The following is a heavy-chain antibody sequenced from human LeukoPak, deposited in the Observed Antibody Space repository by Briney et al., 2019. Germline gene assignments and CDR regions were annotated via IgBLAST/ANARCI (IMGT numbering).Heavy chain of an antibody. Sequence: SVKVSCKASGGTFISYAISWVRQAPGQGLEWMGGIIPIFGTANYAQKFQGRVTIPTDESTSTAYMELSSLRSEDTAVYYCARDKEITGGWFDPWGQGTLVTVSS. D-gene: IGHD3-16*01. CDR1: GGTFISYA. J-gene: IGHJ5*02. CDR3: ARDKEITGGWFDP. CDR2: IIPIFGTA. V-gene: IGHV1-69*05.